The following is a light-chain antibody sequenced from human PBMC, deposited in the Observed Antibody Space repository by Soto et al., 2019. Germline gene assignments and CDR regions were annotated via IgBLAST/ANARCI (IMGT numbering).Light chain of an antibody. Sequence: ALTQPASVSGSPGQSITISCTGTSSDVGGYNYVSWYQQHPGKAPKLMIYDVSNRPSGVSNRFSGSKSGNTASLTISGLQAEDEADYYCSSYTSSSTNVFGTGTRSPS. CDR1: SSDVGGYNY. J-gene: IGLJ1*01. CDR3: SSYTSSSTNV. V-gene: IGLV2-14*01. CDR2: DVS.